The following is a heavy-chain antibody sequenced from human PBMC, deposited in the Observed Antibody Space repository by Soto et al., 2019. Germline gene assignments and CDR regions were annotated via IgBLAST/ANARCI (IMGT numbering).Heavy chain of an antibody. CDR3: ARASRVVIFDY. J-gene: IGHJ4*02. CDR2: IYYSGST. V-gene: IGHV4-59*01. CDR1: GGSISSYY. Sequence: SETLSLTCTVSGGSISSYYWSWIRQPPGKGLEWIGYIYYSGSTNYNPSLKSRVTISVDTSKNQFSLKLSSVTAADTAVYYCARASRVVIFDYWGQGTLVTVSS. D-gene: IGHD3-3*01.